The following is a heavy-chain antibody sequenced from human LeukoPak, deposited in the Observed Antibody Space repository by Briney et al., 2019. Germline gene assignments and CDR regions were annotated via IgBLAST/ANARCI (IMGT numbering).Heavy chain of an antibody. CDR1: GDSVSSNSAT. D-gene: IGHD5-18*01. CDR2: TYYRSKWYN. V-gene: IGHV6-1*01. CDR3: VRDLAGDGGYSYGMVDY. Sequence: SQTLSLTCAISGDSVSSNSATWNWIRQSPSRGLEWLGRTYYRSKWYNDYAESVKSRITINPDTSQNQFSLQLNSVTPEDTAVYFCVRDLAGDGGYSYGMVDYWGQGTLVTVSS. J-gene: IGHJ4*02.